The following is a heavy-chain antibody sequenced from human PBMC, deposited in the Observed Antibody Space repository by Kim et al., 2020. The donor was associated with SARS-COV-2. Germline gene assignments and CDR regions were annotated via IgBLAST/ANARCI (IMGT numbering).Heavy chain of an antibody. V-gene: IGHV5-51*01. Sequence: GESLKISCKGSGYSFTSYWIGWVRQMPGKGLEWMGIIYPGDSDTRYSPSFQGQVTISADKSISTAYLQWSSLKASDTAMYYCATTSAYCGGDCYRVDAFDIWCQGTMVTVSS. CDR1: GYSFTSYW. J-gene: IGHJ3*02. D-gene: IGHD2-21*02. CDR3: ATTSAYCGGDCYRVDAFDI. CDR2: IYPGDSDT.